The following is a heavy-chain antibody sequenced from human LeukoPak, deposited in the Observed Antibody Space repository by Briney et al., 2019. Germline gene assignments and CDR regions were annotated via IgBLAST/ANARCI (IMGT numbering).Heavy chain of an antibody. V-gene: IGHV3-11*01. J-gene: IGHJ5*02. CDR1: GFTFSDYY. Sequence: GGSLRLSCTASGFTFSDYYMTWIRQAPGKGLEWPAYISTSGSITSYVDSVRGRFTISRDNAKNSLYLQIDSLRAEDTAMYYCARDRQFRLHDPWGQGILVTVSS. CDR2: ISTSGSIT. CDR3: ARDRQFRLHDP. D-gene: IGHD3-16*01.